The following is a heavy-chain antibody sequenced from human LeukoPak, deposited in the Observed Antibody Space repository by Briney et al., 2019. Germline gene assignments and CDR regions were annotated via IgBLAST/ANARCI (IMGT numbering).Heavy chain of an antibody. CDR2: IYYSGST. CDR1: GDTISSPH. D-gene: IGHD5-18*01. CDR3: ASGYSYGYEGGFDY. Sequence: ETLSLTCTVSGDTISSPHWWSWIRQPPGKGLEWIGYIYYSGSTNYNPSLKSRVTISVDTSKNQFSLKLSSVTAADTAVYYCASGYSYGYEGGFDYWGQGTLVTVSS. V-gene: IGHV4-59*11. J-gene: IGHJ4*02.